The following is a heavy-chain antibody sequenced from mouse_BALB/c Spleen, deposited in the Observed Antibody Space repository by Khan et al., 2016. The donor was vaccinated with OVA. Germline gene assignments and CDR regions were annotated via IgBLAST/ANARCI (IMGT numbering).Heavy chain of an antibody. J-gene: IGHJ3*01. D-gene: IGHD2-4*01. CDR3: TRKDYYDYDPFPY. CDR1: GYSITSEYA. Sequence: EVQLQESGPGLVKPSQSLSLTCTVTGYSITSEYAWNWIRQFPGNKLEWMGYINYSGSTRFNPSLKSRTSITRATSKNKFFLQLNSVTTEDTATYYCTRKDYYDYDPFPYWGQGTLVTVSA. CDR2: INYSGST. V-gene: IGHV3-2*02.